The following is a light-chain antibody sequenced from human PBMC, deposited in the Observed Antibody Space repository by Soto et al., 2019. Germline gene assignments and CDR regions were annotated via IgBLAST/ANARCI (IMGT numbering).Light chain of an antibody. V-gene: IGKV1-39*01. CDR1: QGISTY. CDR2: GAS. CDR3: QQTYTTPQIT. J-gene: IGKJ5*01. Sequence: DIQMTQYPSSLSASVGDRVTITCGASQGISTYLNWYQLKPGKAPNLLIYGASYLKSGVPTRFSGSGSGTDFTLTISSLQTADFAIYYCQQTYTTPQITFGQGTRLEIK.